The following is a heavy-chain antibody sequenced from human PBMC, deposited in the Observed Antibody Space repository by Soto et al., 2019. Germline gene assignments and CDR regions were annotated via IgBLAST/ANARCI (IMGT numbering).Heavy chain of an antibody. CDR2: IKQDGSEK. J-gene: IGHJ3*02. CDR1: GFTFSSYW. Sequence: EVQLVESGGGLVQPGGSLRLSCAASGFTFSSYWMSWVRQAPGKGLEWVANIKQDGSEKYYVDSVKGRFTLSRDNAKNSLYLQMNSLRAEDTAVYYCARVPGSYYDILTGYYIGGAFDIWGQGTMVTVSS. V-gene: IGHV3-7*05. D-gene: IGHD3-9*01. CDR3: ARVPGSYYDILTGYYIGGAFDI.